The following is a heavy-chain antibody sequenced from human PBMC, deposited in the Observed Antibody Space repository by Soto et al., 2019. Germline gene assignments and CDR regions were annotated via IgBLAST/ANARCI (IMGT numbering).Heavy chain of an antibody. CDR2: ITSSGTTV. J-gene: IGHJ4*02. D-gene: IGHD6-13*01. CDR1: GFTSSSYS. V-gene: IGHV3-48*02. CDR3: ARGSSNWAYYFDF. Sequence: EVHLVESGGGLVQPGGSLRLSCAASGFTSSSYSLNWVRQAPGKGLEWVSYITSSGTTVYYADSVRGRFTISRDNAKNSLYLQMNSLRDDDTAVYYRARGSSNWAYYFDFWGQGTLVTVSS.